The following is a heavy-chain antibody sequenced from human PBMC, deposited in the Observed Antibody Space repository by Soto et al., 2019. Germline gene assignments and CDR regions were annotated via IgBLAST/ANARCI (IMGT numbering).Heavy chain of an antibody. D-gene: IGHD3-10*01. CDR2: IWYDGSNK. Sequence: PGGSLRLSCAASGFTFSSYGMHWVRQAPGKGLEWVAVIWYDGSNKYYADSVKGRFTISRDNSKNTLYLQMNSLRAEDTAVYYCAREGTNYYYGMDVWGQGTTVTVSS. J-gene: IGHJ6*02. CDR3: AREGTNYYYGMDV. CDR1: GFTFSSYG. V-gene: IGHV3-33*01.